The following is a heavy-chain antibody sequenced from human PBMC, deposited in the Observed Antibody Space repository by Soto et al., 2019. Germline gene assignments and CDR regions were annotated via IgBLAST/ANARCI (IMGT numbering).Heavy chain of an antibody. Sequence: QVQLVESGGGVVQPGRSLRLSCAASGFTFSSYAMHWVRQAPGKGLEWVAIISYAGSNKYYADSVKGRFTISRDNFQRTLFLQINRLKAEGKGVYYRWRMDCSGYYGSYFDYWGQGTLVTVSS. CDR1: GFTFSSYA. CDR3: WRMDCSGYYGSYFDY. J-gene: IGHJ4*02. CDR2: ISYAGSNK. D-gene: IGHD3-22*01. V-gene: IGHV3-30*14.